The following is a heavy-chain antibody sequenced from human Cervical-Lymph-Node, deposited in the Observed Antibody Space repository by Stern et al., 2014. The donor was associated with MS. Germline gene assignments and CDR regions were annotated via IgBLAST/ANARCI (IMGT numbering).Heavy chain of an antibody. CDR2: INHSGST. J-gene: IGHJ4*02. V-gene: IGHV4-34*01. CDR1: GGSFTNYY. Sequence: QVQLQQWGAGLLKPSETLSLSCAVYGGSFTNYYWNWIRQPPGKGLEWIGEINHSGSTNYNPSLKSRVAMSIDTSKNQFSLNLSSVTAADTAVYFCARGRRGLDYWGQGTLVAVFS. CDR3: ARGRRGLDY. D-gene: IGHD1-14*01.